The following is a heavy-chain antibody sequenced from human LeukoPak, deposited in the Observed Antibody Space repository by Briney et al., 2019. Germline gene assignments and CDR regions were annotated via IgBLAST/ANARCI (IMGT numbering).Heavy chain of an antibody. D-gene: IGHD6-19*01. CDR1: GASISSWY. J-gene: IGHJ4*02. CDR2: IHGSGNT. V-gene: IGHV4-59*12. Sequence: PSETLSLTCTVAGASISSWYWSWIRQPPGKGLEWIGNIHGSGNTNYNPSLKSRVSMSLDTSKNQVSLKLTSVTAADTATYFCARETMLAGFASGLGFNYWGQGILVTVSS. CDR3: ARETMLAGFASGLGFNY.